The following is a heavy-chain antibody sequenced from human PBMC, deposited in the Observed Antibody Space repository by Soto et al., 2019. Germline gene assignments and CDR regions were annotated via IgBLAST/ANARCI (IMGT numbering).Heavy chain of an antibody. CDR3: ARARGEFDA. CDR2: INHSGNT. Sequence: PSETLSLTCAVYGASLSDNYCNLLRQPPGKGLEWIGEINHSGNTNYNTSLRSRVTISIDTSKNQFSLNLRSVSDADTAVYYCARARGEFDAWCQGTRVTVSS. J-gene: IGHJ5*02. CDR1: GASLSDNY. V-gene: IGHV4-34*01. D-gene: IGHD2-21*01.